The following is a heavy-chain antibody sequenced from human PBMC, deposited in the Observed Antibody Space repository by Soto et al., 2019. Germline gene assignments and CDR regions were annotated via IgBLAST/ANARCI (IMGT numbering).Heavy chain of an antibody. V-gene: IGHV5-51*01. CDR2: IYPIASDT. J-gene: IGHJ6*02. D-gene: IGHD4-4*01. CDR1: GDSFNSNW. Sequence: GESLKISCKVSGDSFNSNWIAWVRQRPGRGLEWMGIIYPIASDTRYSPSFQGQVTISVERSVNSAFLQWRSLKASDTATYYCARRSSVTTVYYYGMDVRGQGTTVTVSS. CDR3: ARRSSVTTVYYYGMDV.